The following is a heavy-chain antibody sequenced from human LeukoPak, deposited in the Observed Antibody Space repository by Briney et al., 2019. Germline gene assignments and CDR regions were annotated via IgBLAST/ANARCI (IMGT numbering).Heavy chain of an antibody. Sequence: GASVKVSCKASGCTFTSYDINWVRQATGQGLEWMGWMNPNSGNTGYAQKFQGRVTMTRNTSISTAYMELSSLRSEATAVYYCAIVAWGAPYYFDYWGQGTLVTVSS. J-gene: IGHJ4*02. CDR3: AIVAWGAPYYFDY. CDR2: MNPNSGNT. V-gene: IGHV1-8*01. D-gene: IGHD1-26*01. CDR1: GCTFTSYD.